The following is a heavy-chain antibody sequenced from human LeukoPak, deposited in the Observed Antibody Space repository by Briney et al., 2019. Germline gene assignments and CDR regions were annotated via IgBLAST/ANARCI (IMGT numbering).Heavy chain of an antibody. CDR2: FSGSGGST. J-gene: IGHJ4*02. D-gene: IGHD3-22*01. CDR1: GFIFSNYA. Sequence: GGSLRLSCAASGFIFSNYAMSWVRQAPGKGLQWVSAFSGSGGSTYYADSVKGRFTISRDNAKNSLYLQMNSLRAEDTAVYYCARDVNRGYYDSSGYYPDYWGQGTLVTVSS. CDR3: ARDVNRGYYDSSGYYPDY. V-gene: IGHV3-23*01.